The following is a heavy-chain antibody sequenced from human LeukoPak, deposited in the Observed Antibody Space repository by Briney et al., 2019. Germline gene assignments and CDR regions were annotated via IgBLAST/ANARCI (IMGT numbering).Heavy chain of an antibody. J-gene: IGHJ3*02. Sequence: PGGSLRLSCAASGFTFSGSTMHWVRQASGKGLEWVGRIRSKANSYATAYAASVEGRFTISRDDSKNTAYLQMNSLKTEDTAVYYCTSGFDYGGHDAFDIWGQGTMVTVSS. V-gene: IGHV3-73*01. CDR1: GFTFSGST. CDR2: IRSKANSYAT. D-gene: IGHD4-23*01. CDR3: TSGFDYGGHDAFDI.